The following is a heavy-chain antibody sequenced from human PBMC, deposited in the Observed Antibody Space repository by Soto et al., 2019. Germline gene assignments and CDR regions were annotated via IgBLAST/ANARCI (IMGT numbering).Heavy chain of an antibody. D-gene: IGHD3-16*02. J-gene: IGHJ4*02. CDR1: GDSIINGDYY. V-gene: IGHV4-30-4*01. Sequence: SETLSLTCTVSGDSIINGDYYWIWIRQPPGRGLEWIGYIDSSGSTYYNPSLKSRLTMSVDMSKNQFSLRLTSVTAADTAVYYCASRYLYWGQGLLVTVSS. CDR2: IDSSGST. CDR3: ASRYLY.